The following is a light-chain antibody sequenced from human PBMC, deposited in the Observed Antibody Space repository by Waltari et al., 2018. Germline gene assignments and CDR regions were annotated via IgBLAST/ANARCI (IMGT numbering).Light chain of an antibody. V-gene: IGLV2-14*01. J-gene: IGLJ2*01. Sequence: QSALTQPASVSGSPGQSVTISCTGVSSAGDEYKIVSWFRQHPGKGPGLILVEVSTCPSDRPNAVPGYKSGNTAYLTISRLQADDEGDYYCTTYPDTNTPVVVGGGTKVTV. CDR2: EVS. CDR3: TTYPDTNTPVV. CDR1: SSAGDEYKI.